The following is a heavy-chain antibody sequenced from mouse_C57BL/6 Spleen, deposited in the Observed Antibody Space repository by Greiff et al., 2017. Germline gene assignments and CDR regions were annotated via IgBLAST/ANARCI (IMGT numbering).Heavy chain of an antibody. CDR1: GFNIKDDY. D-gene: IGHD1-1*01. J-gene: IGHJ1*03. Sequence: EVQLQQSGAELVRPGASVKLSCTASGFNIKDDYMHWVKQRPEQGLEWIGWIDPENGDTEYASKFQGKATITADTSSNTAYLQLSSLTSEDTAVYYCTTRGYGSSYWYFDVWGTGTTVTGSS. CDR3: TTRGYGSSYWYFDV. CDR2: IDPENGDT. V-gene: IGHV14-4*01.